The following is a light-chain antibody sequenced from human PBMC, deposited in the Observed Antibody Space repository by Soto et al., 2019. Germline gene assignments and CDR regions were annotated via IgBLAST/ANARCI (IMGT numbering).Light chain of an antibody. CDR1: SSDVGNSKY. V-gene: IGLV2-8*01. CDR2: EVS. Sequence: QSALTQPPSASGSLGQSVTISCTGTSSDVGNSKYFSWYQQHPGKPPTLLIYEVSKRPSGVPDRFSGSKFGNTASLTVSGLQGEDEADYYCCSHGCNNSLYVFGSGTKVTVL. J-gene: IGLJ1*01. CDR3: CSHGCNNSLYV.